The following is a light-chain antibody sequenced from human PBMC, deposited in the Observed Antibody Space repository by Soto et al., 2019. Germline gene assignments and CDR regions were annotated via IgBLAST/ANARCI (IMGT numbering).Light chain of an antibody. CDR2: DVS. V-gene: IGLV2-11*01. Sequence: QSAQTQPRSVSGSPGQSVTMSCTGTSSDVGGYNYVSWSRQHPGNAPKLMIYDVSKRPSGVPDRFSGSKSGNTASLTISGLQAEDEADYYCCSYAGSYTYVFGTGTKLTVL. CDR1: SSDVGGYNY. CDR3: CSYAGSYTYV. J-gene: IGLJ1*01.